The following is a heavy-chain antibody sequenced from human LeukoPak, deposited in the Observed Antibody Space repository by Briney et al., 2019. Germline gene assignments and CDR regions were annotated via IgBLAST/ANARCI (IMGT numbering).Heavy chain of an antibody. D-gene: IGHD2-15*01. CDR1: GFTFSTYS. CDR3: ASGYCSAGSCHNFDY. J-gene: IGHJ4*02. V-gene: IGHV3-48*01. CDR2: ISSTSGTI. Sequence: QRGGSLRLSCAASGFTFSTYSMNWVRQAPGNGLEWVSYISSTSGTIYYADSVKGRFTISRDNAKSSLYLQMNSLRAEDTAVYYCASGYCSAGSCHNFDYWGQGTLVTVSS.